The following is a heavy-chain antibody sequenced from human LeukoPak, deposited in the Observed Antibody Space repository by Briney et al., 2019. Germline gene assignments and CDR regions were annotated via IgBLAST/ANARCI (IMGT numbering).Heavy chain of an antibody. CDR3: ARDREQRMVRGAPPGLYFDY. D-gene: IGHD3-10*01. Sequence: AETLSLTCTVSGDSFTSVTDYWAWIRQPPGKGREWVASGDDSGGTYDDPSLESRVAISADMSKNQISLKLTSVTGADTAVYYCARDREQRMVRGAPPGLYFDYWGQGTLVTVSS. V-gene: IGHV4-39*07. CDR2: GDDSGGT. J-gene: IGHJ4*02. CDR1: GDSFTSVTDY.